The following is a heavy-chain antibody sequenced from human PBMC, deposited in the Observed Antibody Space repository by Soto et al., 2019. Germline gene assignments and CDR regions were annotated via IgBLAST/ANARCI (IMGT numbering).Heavy chain of an antibody. Sequence: LSCAASGFTFSNAWMSWVRQAPGKGLEWVGRIKSKTDGRTTDYAAPVKGRFTISRDDSKNTLYLQMNSLKTEDTAVYYCTTDPVMITFGGAKFDYWGQGTLVTVSS. J-gene: IGHJ4*02. CDR1: GFTFSNAW. V-gene: IGHV3-15*01. CDR3: TTDPVMITFGGAKFDY. D-gene: IGHD3-16*01. CDR2: IKSKTDGRTT.